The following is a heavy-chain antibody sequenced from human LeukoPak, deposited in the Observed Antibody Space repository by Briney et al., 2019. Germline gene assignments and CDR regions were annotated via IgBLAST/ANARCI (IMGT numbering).Heavy chain of an antibody. D-gene: IGHD6-13*01. CDR3: ARVRAADENWFDP. CDR2: IYYSGST. V-gene: IGHV4-59*01. CDR1: GGSISSYY. Sequence: PSETLSLTCTVSGGSISSYYWSWIRQPPGKGLEWIGYIYYSGSTNYNPSLKSRATISVDTSKNQFSLKLSSVTAADTAVYYCARVRAADENWFDPWGQGTLVTVSS. J-gene: IGHJ5*02.